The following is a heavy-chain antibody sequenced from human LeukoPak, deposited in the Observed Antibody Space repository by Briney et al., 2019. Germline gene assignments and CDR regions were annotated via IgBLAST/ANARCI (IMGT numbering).Heavy chain of an antibody. CDR3: ARGFPSNPVAFDI. J-gene: IGHJ3*02. V-gene: IGHV6-1*01. CDR1: GDSVSSNSAT. CDR2: TYYRSKWYN. Sequence: SQTLSLTCAISGDSVSSNSATWNWIRQSPSRGLEWLGRTYYRSKWYNDYAASVKSRITTNPDTSKNQFSLQLNSVTPGDTAVYYCARGFPSNPVAFDIWGQGTMVTVSS. D-gene: IGHD4-11*01.